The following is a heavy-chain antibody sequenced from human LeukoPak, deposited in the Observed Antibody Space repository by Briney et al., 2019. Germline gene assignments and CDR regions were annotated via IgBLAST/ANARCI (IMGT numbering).Heavy chain of an antibody. CDR3: ARAPFFDFWTGYYFDY. CDR1: GGSISSYY. D-gene: IGHD3/OR15-3a*01. Sequence: SETLSLTCAVSGGSISSYYWTWIRQPPGKGLEWIGYIYYSGIANYNPSLNSRVTISIDRSKNQFSLKLSSVAAADTAVYYCARAPFFDFWTGYYFDYWGQGTLVTVSS. V-gene: IGHV4-59*01. J-gene: IGHJ4*02. CDR2: IYYSGIA.